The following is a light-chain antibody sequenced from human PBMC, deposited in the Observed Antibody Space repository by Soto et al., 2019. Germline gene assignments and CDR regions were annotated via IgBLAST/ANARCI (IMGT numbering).Light chain of an antibody. CDR3: QQSYSTPYT. J-gene: IGKJ2*01. V-gene: IGKV1-39*01. CDR1: QSISNY. Sequence: DIPMTQSPSSLSASLGDRVTITCRASQSISNYLNWYQQTSGKAPKVLIYAASSLHSGVPSRFSGSGSGTEFTLNISRLQPEDFATYYCQQSYSTPYTFGQGTNLEIK. CDR2: AAS.